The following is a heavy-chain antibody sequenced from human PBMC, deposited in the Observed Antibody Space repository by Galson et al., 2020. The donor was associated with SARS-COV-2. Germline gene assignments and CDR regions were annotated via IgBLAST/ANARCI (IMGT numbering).Heavy chain of an antibody. J-gene: IGHJ4*02. CDR2: ISYDGTTK. V-gene: IGHV3-30*04. Sequence: QLGESLKISCAASGFALSNSAMHWVRQAPGKGLEWVAIISYDGTTKYNSDSVKGRFTISRDISKNTLYLQMNSLRPEDTAVYYCARETDDYTSSWYDYWGQGARVSVSS. D-gene: IGHD6-13*01. CDR1: GFALSNSA. CDR3: ARETDDYTSSWYDY.